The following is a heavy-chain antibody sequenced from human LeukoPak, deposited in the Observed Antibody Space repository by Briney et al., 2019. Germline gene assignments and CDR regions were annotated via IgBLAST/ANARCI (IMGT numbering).Heavy chain of an antibody. CDR2: ISAHNGNT. D-gene: IGHD2-2*01. CDR1: GYTFTSYG. J-gene: IGHJ4*02. V-gene: IGHV1-18*01. Sequence: ASVKVSCKASGYTFTSYGISWVRQAPGQGLEWMGWISAHNGNTNYAQKLQGRVTMTTDTSTSTAYMELRSLRSDDTAVYYCARDQCSSTSCYWGGCFDYWGQGTLVTVSS. CDR3: ARDQCSSTSCYWGGCFDY.